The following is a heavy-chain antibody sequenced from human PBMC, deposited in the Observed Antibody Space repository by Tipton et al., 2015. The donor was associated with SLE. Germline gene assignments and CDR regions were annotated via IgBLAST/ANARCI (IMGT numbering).Heavy chain of an antibody. J-gene: IGHJ4*02. V-gene: IGHV4-59*11. CDR2: IYYSGST. Sequence: TLSLTCTVSGGSISSHYWSWIRQPPGKGLEWIGYIYYSGSTNYNPSLKSRVTISVDTSKNQFSLKLSSVTAADTAVYYCAREGDYYDSSGYYFFDYWGQGTLVTVSS. D-gene: IGHD3-22*01. CDR3: AREGDYYDSSGYYFFDY. CDR1: GGSISSHY.